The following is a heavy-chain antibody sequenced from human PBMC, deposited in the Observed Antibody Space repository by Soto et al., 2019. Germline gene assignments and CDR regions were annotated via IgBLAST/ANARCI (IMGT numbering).Heavy chain of an antibody. CDR3: VGGGVYDPFDY. J-gene: IGHJ4*02. CDR1: GASFSYGGFS. Sequence: SETLSLTCTVSGASFSYGGFSWSWIRQSPGKGLEWIGYISHHENNYFHPCFKSRLTMSIDRSRNQFSLNLSSVTAADRAVYYCVGGGVYDPFDYWGQGVLVTVSS. CDR2: ISHHENN. V-gene: IGHV4-30-2*06. D-gene: IGHD2-8*02.